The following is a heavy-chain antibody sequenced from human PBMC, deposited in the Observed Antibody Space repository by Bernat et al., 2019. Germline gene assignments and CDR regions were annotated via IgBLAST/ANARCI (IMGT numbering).Heavy chain of an antibody. J-gene: IGHJ4*02. CDR1: GGSISSSNYY. Sequence: QLQLHESGPGLVKPSETLSLTCAVPGGSISSSNYYWGWIRQPPGKGLEWIGTIYYSGTTYYNPSLKSRVTISVETSKNQFSRKLSSVTAADTAVYYCGRLGSSSSGRGFDYWGQGTLVTVSS. CDR3: GRLGSSSSGRGFDY. V-gene: IGHV4-39*01. D-gene: IGHD3-22*01. CDR2: IYYSGTT.